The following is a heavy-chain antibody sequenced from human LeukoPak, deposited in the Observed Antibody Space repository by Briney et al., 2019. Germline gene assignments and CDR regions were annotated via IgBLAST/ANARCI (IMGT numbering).Heavy chain of an antibody. J-gene: IGHJ4*02. D-gene: IGHD6-13*01. V-gene: IGHV4-39*07. CDR1: GGSISSSGYY. Sequence: PSETLSLTCTVSGGSISSSGYYWGWIRQPPGKGLEWIGIIYYSGTTYYNPSLKSRVTISIDTSKNQFSLKLSSVTAADTAVYYCARGFATSSSSFFDYWGQGTLVTVSS. CDR2: IYYSGTT. CDR3: ARGFATSSSSFFDY.